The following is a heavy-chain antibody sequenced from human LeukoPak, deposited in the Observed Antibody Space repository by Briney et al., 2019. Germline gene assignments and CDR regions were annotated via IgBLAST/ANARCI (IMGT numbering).Heavy chain of an antibody. CDR3: ARVAAEVVGVPGAIGFGWLRRDYYYMDV. CDR2: INPGGGST. V-gene: IGHV1-46*01. J-gene: IGHJ6*03. CDR1: GYTFTSYY. Sequence: GASVKVSCKASGYTFTSYYMHWVRQAPGEGLEWMGIINPGGGSTSYAQKFQGRVTMTRDMSTSTVYMELSSLRSEDTAVYYCARVAAEVVGVPGAIGFGWLRRDYYYMDVWGKGTTVIVSS. D-gene: IGHD2-2*02.